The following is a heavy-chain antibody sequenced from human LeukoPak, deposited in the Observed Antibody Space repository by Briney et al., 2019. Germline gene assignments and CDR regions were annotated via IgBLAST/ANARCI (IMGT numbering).Heavy chain of an antibody. CDR3: ASGVIMVRGVIDALNWFDP. V-gene: IGHV1-69*13. CDR1: GGTFSSYA. CDR2: IIPIFGTA. J-gene: IGHJ5*02. Sequence: ASVKVSCKASGGTFSSYAISWVRQAPGQGLEWMGGIIPIFGTANYAQKFQGRVTITADESTSTAYMELSSLRSEDTAMYYCASGVIMVRGVIDALNWFDPWGQGTLVTVSS. D-gene: IGHD3-10*01.